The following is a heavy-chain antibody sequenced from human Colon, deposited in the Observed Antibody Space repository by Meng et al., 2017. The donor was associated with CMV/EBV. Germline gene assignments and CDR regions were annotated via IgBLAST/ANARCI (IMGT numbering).Heavy chain of an antibody. CDR1: GCSTSSHH. CDR3: ARAQYTYGYWIFDY. D-gene: IGHD5-18*01. J-gene: IGHJ4*02. Sequence: LPEAGPGLVKPSATPSLHCTVSGCSTSSHHWRWIRQPAGKGLEWIGRIYPTGFPKYKPSLESRVTMSADTSKNQISLKLTSVTAADTAVYYCARAQYTYGYWIFDYWGQGTLVTVSS. V-gene: IGHV4-4*07. CDR2: IYPTGFP.